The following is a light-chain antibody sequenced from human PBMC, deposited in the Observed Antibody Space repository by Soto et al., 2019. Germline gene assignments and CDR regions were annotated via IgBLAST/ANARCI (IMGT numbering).Light chain of an antibody. CDR2: GAS. CDR3: QQYSIWRT. V-gene: IGKV3-15*01. Sequence: EIVMTQSPATLSLSPGERATLSCRASESVSTNLAWYQQKAGQAPRLLIYGASTRATGIPARFSGGGSGTEFTLTISSLQSEDFAVYYCQQYSIWRTFGQGTKVDIK. J-gene: IGKJ1*01. CDR1: ESVSTN.